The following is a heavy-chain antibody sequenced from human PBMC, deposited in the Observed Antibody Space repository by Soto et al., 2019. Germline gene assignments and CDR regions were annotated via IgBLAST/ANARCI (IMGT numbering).Heavy chain of an antibody. D-gene: IGHD5-18*01. CDR3: ARAGRGYSYGYCDY. J-gene: IGHJ4*02. CDR2: IYYSGST. CDR1: GGSISSGGYY. Sequence: SETLSLTCTVSGGSISSGGYYWSWIRQHPGKGLEWIGYIYYSGSTYYNPSLKSRVTISVDTSKNQFSLKLSSVTAADTAVYYCARAGRGYSYGYCDYWGQGTLVTVS. V-gene: IGHV4-31*03.